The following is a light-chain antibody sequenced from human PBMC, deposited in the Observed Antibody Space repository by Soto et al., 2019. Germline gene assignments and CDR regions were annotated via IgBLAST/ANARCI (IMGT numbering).Light chain of an antibody. V-gene: IGLV1-51*01. CDR3: GTWDSSLSAVV. Sequence: QSVLTQPPSVSAAPGQKVTISCSGSSSNIGNNYVSWYQQFPGSAPKLLIFDNNKRPSGIPDRFSGSESGTSATLGITGLQTGDEADYYCGTWDSSLSAVVFGGGTQLTVL. CDR1: SSNIGNNY. J-gene: IGLJ2*01. CDR2: DNN.